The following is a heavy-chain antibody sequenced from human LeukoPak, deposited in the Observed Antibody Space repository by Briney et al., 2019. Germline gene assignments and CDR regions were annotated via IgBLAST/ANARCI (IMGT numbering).Heavy chain of an antibody. CDR1: GFTFSNYA. D-gene: IGHD6-19*01. Sequence: GGSLRLSCIASGFTFSNYAIHWVRRPPGKGLEWVAVMSTDGSLQYYANSVKGRFTISRDNYKSTLFLQMNSQSPADTAVYYCGRQVAPGQWLVNLWGQGTLVTVSS. CDR2: MSTDGSLQ. J-gene: IGHJ5*02. CDR3: GRQVAPGQWLVNL. V-gene: IGHV3-30*01.